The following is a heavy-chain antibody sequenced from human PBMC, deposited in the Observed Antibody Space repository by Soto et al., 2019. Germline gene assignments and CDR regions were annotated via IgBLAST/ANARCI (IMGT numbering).Heavy chain of an antibody. Sequence: GEPLKISCKGSGYSFTSYWISWVRQMPGKGLEWMGRIDPSDSYTNYSPSFQGHVTISADKSISTAYLQWSSLKASDTAMYYCARIPLYGSGSYALDYWGQGTLVTVSS. J-gene: IGHJ4*02. CDR2: IDPSDSYT. V-gene: IGHV5-10-1*01. D-gene: IGHD3-10*01. CDR1: GYSFTSYW. CDR3: ARIPLYGSGSYALDY.